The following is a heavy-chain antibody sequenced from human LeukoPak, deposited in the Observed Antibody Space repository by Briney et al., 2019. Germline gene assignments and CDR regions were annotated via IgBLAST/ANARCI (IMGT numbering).Heavy chain of an antibody. CDR3: AKDLIHGVYGWFDP. V-gene: IGHV3-23*01. Sequence: GGSLRLSCAASGFTFSSYAMSWVRQAPGQGLEWVSAISGSGGSTYYADSVKGRFTISRDTSKNTPYLQMNSLRAEDTAVYYCAKDLIHGVYGWFDPWGQGTLVTVSS. J-gene: IGHJ5*02. CDR2: ISGSGGST. CDR1: GFTFSSYA. D-gene: IGHD2-8*01.